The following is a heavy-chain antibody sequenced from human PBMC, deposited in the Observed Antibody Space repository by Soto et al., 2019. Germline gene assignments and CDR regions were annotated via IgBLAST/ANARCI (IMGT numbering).Heavy chain of an antibody. CDR2: IIPIFGTA. Sequence: SVKVSCKASGGTFSSYAISWVRQAPGQGLEWMGGIIPIFGTANYAQKFQGRVTITADESTSTAYMELSSLRSEDTAVYYCASSRDSSGYRSYYFDLWGQGTLVTVSS. D-gene: IGHD3-22*01. V-gene: IGHV1-69*13. CDR3: ASSRDSSGYRSYYFDL. CDR1: GGTFSSYA. J-gene: IGHJ4*02.